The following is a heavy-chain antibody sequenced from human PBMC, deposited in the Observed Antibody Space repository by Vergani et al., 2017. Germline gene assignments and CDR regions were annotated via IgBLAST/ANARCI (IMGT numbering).Heavy chain of an antibody. D-gene: IGHD4-11*01. Sequence: QLQLQESGPGLVKPSETLSLPFTVSGGSIRSISYSWGWIRQPPGKGLAWIGSIYYSGRTFYNPSLTSRVTISVDTSKNQFSLKLSSVTAADPAVYYCAREYYSSFDYWGQGTLVTVSS. J-gene: IGHJ4*02. V-gene: IGHV4-39*02. CDR1: GGSIRSISYS. CDR2: IYYSGRT. CDR3: AREYYSSFDY.